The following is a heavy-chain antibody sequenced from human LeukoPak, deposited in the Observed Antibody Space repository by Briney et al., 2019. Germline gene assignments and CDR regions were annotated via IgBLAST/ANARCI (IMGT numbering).Heavy chain of an antibody. CDR3: ARTNKLTAIDY. CDR1: GGSISSGGYY. V-gene: IGHV4-31*03. Sequence: SQTLSLTCTVSGGSISSGGYYWSWIRQHPGKGLEWIGYIYYSGSTYYNPSLKSRVTISVDTSKNQFSLKLSSVTAADTAVYYCARTNKLTAIDYWGQGTLVTVSS. CDR2: IYYSGST. D-gene: IGHD7-27*01. J-gene: IGHJ4*02.